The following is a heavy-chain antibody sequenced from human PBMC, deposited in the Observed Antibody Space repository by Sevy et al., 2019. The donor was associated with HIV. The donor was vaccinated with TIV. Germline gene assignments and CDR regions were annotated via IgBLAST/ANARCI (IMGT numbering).Heavy chain of an antibody. Sequence: SGPTLVKPTQTLTLTCTFSGFSLSTSGVGVGWIRQPPGKALEWLALISWNDDKRYSPSLKSRLTISKDTSKNQVVLXMTNRDPVDTATYYCAYRRGYDFWSGYYRVDWFDPWGQGTLVTVSS. V-gene: IGHV2-5*01. J-gene: IGHJ5*02. CDR2: ISWNDDK. CDR1: GFSLSTSGVG. CDR3: AYRRGYDFWSGYYRVDWFDP. D-gene: IGHD3-3*01.